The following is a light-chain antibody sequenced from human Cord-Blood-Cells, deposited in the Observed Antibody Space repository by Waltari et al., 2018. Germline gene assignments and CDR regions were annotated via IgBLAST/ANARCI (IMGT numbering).Light chain of an antibody. V-gene: IGKV2-28*01. Sequence: DIVMTQSPLSLPVTPGEPASISCRSSQSLLHSNGYNYLDWYLQKPGQSPQLLIYLGSNRDSGVPDSVSGSGSGTDFTLKISRVEAEDVGVYYCMQALQTPWTFGQGTKVEIK. J-gene: IGKJ1*01. CDR3: MQALQTPWT. CDR1: QSLLHSNGYNY. CDR2: LGS.